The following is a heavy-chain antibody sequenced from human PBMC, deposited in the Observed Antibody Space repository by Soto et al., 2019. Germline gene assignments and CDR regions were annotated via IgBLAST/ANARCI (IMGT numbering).Heavy chain of an antibody. V-gene: IGHV3-74*01. CDR1: GFTFSSYW. Sequence: EVQLVESGGGLVQPGGSLRLSCAASGFTFSSYWMHWVRQAPGKGLVWVSRINSDGSSTSYADSVKGRFTISRDNAKNTLYLQMNSLRAEDTAVYYCAWNSIEWWDPEWLLGGLGFDPWGQGTLVTVSS. J-gene: IGHJ5*02. D-gene: IGHD2-15*01. CDR2: INSDGSST. CDR3: AWNSIEWWDPEWLLGGLGFDP.